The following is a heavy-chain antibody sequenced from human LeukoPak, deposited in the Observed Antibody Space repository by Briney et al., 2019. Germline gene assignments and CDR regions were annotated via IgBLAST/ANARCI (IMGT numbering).Heavy chain of an antibody. J-gene: IGHJ4*02. CDR2: IPFDGSDN. Sequence: GGSLRLSCAASGFTFSDYGIHWVRQAPGKGLEWVAFIPFDGSDNYYADSVKGRFTISRDNFKNTLYLQMNSLKAEDTAVCYCAKDEGYNYGWFYFDYWGQGTLVIVSS. D-gene: IGHD5-18*01. V-gene: IGHV3-30*02. CDR1: GFTFSDYG. CDR3: AKDEGYNYGWFYFDY.